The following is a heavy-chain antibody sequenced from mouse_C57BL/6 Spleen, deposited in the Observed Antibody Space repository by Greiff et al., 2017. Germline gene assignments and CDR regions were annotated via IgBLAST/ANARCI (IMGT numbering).Heavy chain of an antibody. CDR1: GYTFTSYW. V-gene: IGHV1-69*01. Sequence: VQLHQPGAALVMPGASVKLSCKASGYTFTSYWMPWVKQRPGQGLEWIGEIDPSDSYTNYNQKFKGKSTLTIDKSSSTAYMQLSSLTSEDSAVYYCARREYGSPCWWFDVGGTGTTVTVSS. J-gene: IGHJ1*03. CDR2: IDPSDSYT. D-gene: IGHD1-1*01. CDR3: ARREYGSPCWWFDV.